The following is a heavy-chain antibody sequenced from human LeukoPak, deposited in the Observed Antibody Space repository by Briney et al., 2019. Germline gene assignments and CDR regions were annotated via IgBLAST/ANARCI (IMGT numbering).Heavy chain of an antibody. CDR3: AKVRAGIAAGGY. V-gene: IGHV3-23*01. CDR2: ISGSGGST. D-gene: IGHD6-13*01. CDR1: GFTFSSYA. Sequence: GGSLRLSCAASGFTFSSYAMSWARQPPGKGLDGVSVISGSGGSTYYADSVKGRFTISRDNSKNTLYLQMNSLRAEDTAVYYCAKVRAGIAAGGYWGQGTLVTVSS. J-gene: IGHJ4*02.